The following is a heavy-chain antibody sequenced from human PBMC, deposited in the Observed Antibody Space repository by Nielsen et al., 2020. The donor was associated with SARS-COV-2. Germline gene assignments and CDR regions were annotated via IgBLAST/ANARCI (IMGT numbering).Heavy chain of an antibody. J-gene: IGHJ4*02. CDR1: GGSISSYY. D-gene: IGHD2-2*03. Sequence: SETLSLTCTVSGGSISSYYWSWIRQPPGKGLGWIGYIYYSGSTNYNPSLKSRVTISVDTSKNQFSLKLSSVTAADTAVYYCASGYCSSTSCLFDYWGQGTLVTVSS. CDR3: ASGYCSSTSCLFDY. CDR2: IYYSGST. V-gene: IGHV4-59*01.